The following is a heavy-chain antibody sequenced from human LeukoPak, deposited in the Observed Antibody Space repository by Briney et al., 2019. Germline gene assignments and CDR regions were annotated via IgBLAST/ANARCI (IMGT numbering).Heavy chain of an antibody. D-gene: IGHD6-13*01. J-gene: IGHJ4*02. CDR2: INPSGGST. V-gene: IGHV1-46*01. CDR3: ARLYSSSYSQTPKDY. Sequence: ASVKVSCKASGYTFTSYYMHWVRQAPGQGLEWMGIINPSGGSTSYAQKFQGRVTMTRDTSTSTVYMELSSLRSEDTAVYYCARLYSSSYSQTPKDYWGQGTLVTVSS. CDR1: GYTFTSYY.